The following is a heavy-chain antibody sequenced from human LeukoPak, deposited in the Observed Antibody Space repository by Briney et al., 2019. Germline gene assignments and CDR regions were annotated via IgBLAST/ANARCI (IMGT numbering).Heavy chain of an antibody. D-gene: IGHD5-24*01. CDR3: ARSRLEGDGYNYAY. J-gene: IGHJ4*02. CDR1: GGSIISTYY. V-gene: IGHV4-59*01. CDR2: FYYSGTT. Sequence: PSETLSLTCTVSGGSIISTYYWSWIRQPPGKGLEWIGSFYYSGTTNYNPSLKSRVTMSVDTSKNQFSLNLISVTAADTAVYYCARSRLEGDGYNYAYWGQGTLVTVSS.